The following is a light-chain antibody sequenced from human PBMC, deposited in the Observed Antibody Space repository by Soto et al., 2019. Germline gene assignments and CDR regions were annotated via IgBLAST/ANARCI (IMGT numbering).Light chain of an antibody. Sequence: EIVLTQSPGTLSLSPGERATLSCRASQSVSASYLAWYQQKPGQAPRLLIYGASSRATGIPDRFSGSGSGTDFTLTISRLEPEDFATYSCQQLNTYPWTFGQGTKVDIK. V-gene: IGKV3-20*01. J-gene: IGKJ1*01. CDR3: QQLNTYPWT. CDR1: QSVSASY. CDR2: GAS.